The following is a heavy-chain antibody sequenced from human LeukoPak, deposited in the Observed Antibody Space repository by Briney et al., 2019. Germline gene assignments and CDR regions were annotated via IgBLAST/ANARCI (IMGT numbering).Heavy chain of an antibody. CDR2: LHHTGRN. Sequence: SETLSLTCTVSGDSLTSSSHYWGWIRQPPGKRLQWVASLHHTGRNYSNAALKSRVPISMDTAKSQFSLKVNSVTAADSGVYYCVAEMTASAAFDIWGQGTMVAVSS. D-gene: IGHD2-21*02. V-gene: IGHV4-39*01. CDR1: GDSLTSSSHY. CDR3: VAEMTASAAFDI. J-gene: IGHJ3*02.